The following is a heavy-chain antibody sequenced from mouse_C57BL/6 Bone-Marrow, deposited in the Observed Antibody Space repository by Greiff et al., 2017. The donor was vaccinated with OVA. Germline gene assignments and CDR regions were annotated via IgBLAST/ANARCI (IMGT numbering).Heavy chain of an antibody. V-gene: IGHV14-4*01. J-gene: IGHJ4*01. Sequence: EVKLMESGAELVRPGASVKLSCTASGFNIKDDYMHWVKQRPEQGLEWIGWIDPENGDTEYASKFQGKGPITADTSSNTAYLQLSSLTSEDTAVYYCTTSHYYYGSSFYAMDYWGQGTSVTVSS. CDR3: TTSHYYYGSSFYAMDY. CDR2: IDPENGDT. CDR1: GFNIKDDY. D-gene: IGHD1-1*01.